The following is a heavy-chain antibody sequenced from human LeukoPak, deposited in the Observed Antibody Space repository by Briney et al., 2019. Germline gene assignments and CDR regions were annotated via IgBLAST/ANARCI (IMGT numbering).Heavy chain of an antibody. CDR3: AREWGLESSGYYYAY. D-gene: IGHD3-22*01. Sequence: ASVKVSCKASGGTFSRFTISWVRQAPGQGFEWMGGITPIFGTANFAQKFQGRVPITADESTSTAFMELRSMRSENTAVYYCAREWGLESSGYYYAYWRQGTLVTVSS. J-gene: IGHJ4*02. CDR1: GGTFSRFT. CDR2: ITPIFGTA. V-gene: IGHV1-69*13.